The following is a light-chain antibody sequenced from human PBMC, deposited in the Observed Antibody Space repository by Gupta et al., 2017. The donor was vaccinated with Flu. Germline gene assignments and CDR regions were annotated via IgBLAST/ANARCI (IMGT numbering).Light chain of an antibody. V-gene: IGLV1-44*01. Sequence: QSVLPQPPSASGTPGQRVTMSCSGSSSNIGSNTVNWYQQLPGTAPQLLIYSNNQRPSGFPDRFSGSKSGTSASLASSGLQSEDEADYYCAAWDDSLNGYWVFGGGTKLTVL. CDR1: SSNIGSNT. CDR2: SNN. J-gene: IGLJ3*02. CDR3: AAWDDSLNGYWV.